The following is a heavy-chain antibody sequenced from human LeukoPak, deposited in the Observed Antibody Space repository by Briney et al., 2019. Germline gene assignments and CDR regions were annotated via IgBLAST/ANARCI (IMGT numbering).Heavy chain of an antibody. CDR3: AREGYITTVRGVIMMKDY. D-gene: IGHD3-10*01. CDR1: GGTFSSYA. Sequence: SVKVSCKASGGTFSSYAISWVRQAPGQGLEWMGGIIPIFGTANYAQKFQGRVTITADESTSTAYMELSSLRSEDTAVYYCAREGYITTVRGVIMMKDYWGQGTLVTVSS. J-gene: IGHJ4*02. CDR2: IIPIFGTA. V-gene: IGHV1-69*13.